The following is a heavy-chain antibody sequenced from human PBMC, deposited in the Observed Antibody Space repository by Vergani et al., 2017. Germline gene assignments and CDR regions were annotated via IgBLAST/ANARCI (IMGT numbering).Heavy chain of an antibody. CDR1: GFTFSSYG. V-gene: IGHV3-33*06. Sequence: QVQLVESGGGVVQPGRSLRLSCAASGFTFSSYGMHWVRQAPGKGLEWLAVIWYDGSNKYYADSVKGRFTISRDNSKNKLYLQMNSMRAEDTAVYYCAKDPAGGGFAPWHWGQGTLVTVYS. CDR2: IWYDGSNK. D-gene: IGHD6-13*01. CDR3: AKDPAGGGFAPWH. J-gene: IGHJ4*02.